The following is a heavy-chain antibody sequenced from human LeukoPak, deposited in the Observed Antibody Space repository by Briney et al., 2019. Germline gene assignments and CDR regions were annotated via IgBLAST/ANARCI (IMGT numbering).Heavy chain of an antibody. V-gene: IGHV4-34*01. CDR2: INHSGST. J-gene: IGHJ4*02. D-gene: IGHD2-2*01. Sequence: RPSETLSLTCAVYGGSFSGYYWSWIRQPPGKGLEWIGEINHSGSTNYNPSLKSRVTISVDTSKNQFSLKLSSVTAADTAVYYCARPCPYFDYWGQGTLVTVSS. CDR1: GGSFSGYY. CDR3: ARPCPYFDY.